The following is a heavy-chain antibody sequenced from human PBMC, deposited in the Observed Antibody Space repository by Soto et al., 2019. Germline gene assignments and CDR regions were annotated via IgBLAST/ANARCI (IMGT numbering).Heavy chain of an antibody. Sequence: SETLSLTCAVYGGSFSGYYWSWIRQPPGKGLEWIGEINHSGSTNYNPSLKSRVTISVDTSKNQFSLKLSSVTAADTAVYYCARSAVRAIDKFDYWGQGTLVTVSS. CDR3: ARSAVRAIDKFDY. CDR2: INHSGST. CDR1: GGSFSGYY. J-gene: IGHJ4*02. D-gene: IGHD2-8*01. V-gene: IGHV4-34*01.